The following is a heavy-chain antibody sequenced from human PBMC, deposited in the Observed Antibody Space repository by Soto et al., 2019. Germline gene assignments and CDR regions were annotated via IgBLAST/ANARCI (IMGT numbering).Heavy chain of an antibody. Sequence: QVQLQESGPGLVKPSQTLSLTCTVSGGSISSGGYYWSWIRQHPGKGLEWIGYIYYSGSTYYNPSIKSRVTISVETSKNQFSLKLSSVTAADTAVYYCASTVAVAGDRYWFDPWGKGTLVTVSS. J-gene: IGHJ5*02. CDR3: ASTVAVAGDRYWFDP. CDR2: IYYSGST. D-gene: IGHD6-19*01. CDR1: GGSISSGGYY. V-gene: IGHV4-31*03.